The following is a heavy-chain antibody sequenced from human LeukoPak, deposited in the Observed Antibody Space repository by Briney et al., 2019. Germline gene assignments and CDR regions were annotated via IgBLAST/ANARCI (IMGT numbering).Heavy chain of an antibody. J-gene: IGHJ5*02. Sequence: EASVKVSCKASGYTFNSYGISWVRQAPGQGLEWMGWISAYNGDTNYAQNLHGRVTITTDTSTSTAYMELRSLRSDDTAVYFCATVFYCSGGSCFWRHWFDPWGQGTLVTVSS. CDR2: ISAYNGDT. D-gene: IGHD2-15*01. V-gene: IGHV1-18*01. CDR3: ATVFYCSGGSCFWRHWFDP. CDR1: GYTFNSYG.